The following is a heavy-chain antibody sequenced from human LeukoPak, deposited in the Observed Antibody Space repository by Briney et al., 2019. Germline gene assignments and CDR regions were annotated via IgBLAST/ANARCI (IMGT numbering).Heavy chain of an antibody. J-gene: IGHJ4*02. CDR2: IKQDGSEK. V-gene: IGHV3-7*01. CDR3: ARLECGGGTCYSERYYFDY. Sequence: GGSLRLSCAASGFTFSSYWMSWVRQAPGKGLEWVANIKQDGSEKYYVDSVKGRFTISRDNSKNTLYLQMNSLRAEDTAVFYCARLECGGGTCYSERYYFDYWGQGTLVTVSS. CDR1: GFTFSSYW. D-gene: IGHD2-15*01.